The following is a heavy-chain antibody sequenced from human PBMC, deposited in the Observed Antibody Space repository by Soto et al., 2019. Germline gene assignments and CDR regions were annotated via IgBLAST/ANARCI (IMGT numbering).Heavy chain of an antibody. D-gene: IGHD3-22*01. Sequence: PGGSLRLSCAASGFTFSSYGMHWVRQAPGKGLEWVAVISYDGSNKYYADSVKGRFTISRDNSKNTLYLQMNSLRAEDTAVYYCAKGQDYYDSSGPPLVWGQGT. CDR2: ISYDGSNK. CDR1: GFTFSSYG. CDR3: AKGQDYYDSSGPPLV. J-gene: IGHJ4*02. V-gene: IGHV3-30*18.